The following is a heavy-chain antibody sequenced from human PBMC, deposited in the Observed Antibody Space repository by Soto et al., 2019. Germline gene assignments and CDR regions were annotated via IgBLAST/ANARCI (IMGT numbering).Heavy chain of an antibody. J-gene: IGHJ4*02. D-gene: IGHD2-21*01. CDR2: ISYDGSDK. CDR3: AKGGCGGVRCYSNY. CDR1: GFTFSDYG. Sequence: QVHLVESGGGVVQPGRSLRLSCAASGFTFSDYGIHWVRQAPGKGLEWVAVISYDGSDKYYVDSVKGRFTISRDNSKNTLYLQMNSLRAADTAVYYCAKGGCGGVRCYSNYLGQGTLVTVSS. V-gene: IGHV3-30*18.